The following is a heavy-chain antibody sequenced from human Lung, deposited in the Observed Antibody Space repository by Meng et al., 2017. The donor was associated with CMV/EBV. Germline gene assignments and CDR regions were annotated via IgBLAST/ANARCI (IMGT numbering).Heavy chain of an antibody. Sequence: RQESAPRLVQPSGTLYLTRGASGVSISSTLRWTWVRQPPGKGLEWIGDIDDSGSTNYNPSLNSRISISLDKSKNHFSLKVNSVTAADTAVYYCARGKQDAWELLAYWGQGALVTVSS. CDR1: GVSISSTLR. V-gene: IGHV4-4*02. J-gene: IGHJ4*02. D-gene: IGHD1-26*01. CDR3: ARGKQDAWELLAY. CDR2: IDDSGST.